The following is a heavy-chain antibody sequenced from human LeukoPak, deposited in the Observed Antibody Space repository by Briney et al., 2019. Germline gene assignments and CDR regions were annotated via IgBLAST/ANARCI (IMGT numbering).Heavy chain of an antibody. CDR1: GGSISSGGYS. CDR3: ARVSNWFDP. V-gene: IGHV4-61*08. Sequence: SETLSLTCAVSGGSISSGGYSWSWIRQPPGKGLEWIGYIYYSGSTYYNPSLKSRVTISVDTSKNQFSLKLSSVTAADTAVYYCARVSNWFDPWGQGTLVTVSS. CDR2: IYYSGST. J-gene: IGHJ5*02.